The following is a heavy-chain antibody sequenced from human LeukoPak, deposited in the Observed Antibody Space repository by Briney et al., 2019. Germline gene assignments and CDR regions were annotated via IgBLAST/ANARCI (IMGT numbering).Heavy chain of an antibody. CDR1: GGSITRGDYD. CDR2: IYYSGST. J-gene: IGHJ3*02. D-gene: IGHD4/OR15-4a*01. Sequence: PSETLSLTCTVSGGSITRGDYDWTWLRQPPGKGLEWIVYIYYSGSTYSNPSLKSRGTISRDTSKNQFTLKLSSVTAADTAVYYSARDPGDTSMVIWGQGTMVTVSS. CDR3: ARDPGDTSMVI. V-gene: IGHV4-30-4*02.